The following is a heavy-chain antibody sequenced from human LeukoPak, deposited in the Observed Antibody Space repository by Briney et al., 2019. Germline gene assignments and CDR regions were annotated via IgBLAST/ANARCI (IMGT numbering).Heavy chain of an antibody. Sequence: PSETLSLTCAVYGGSFSGYYWSWIRQPPGKGLEWIGEINHSGSTNYNPSLKSRVTISVDTSKNQFSLKLSSVTAADTAVYYRARGNGVDCSSTSCSGRNFDYWGQGTLVTVSS. D-gene: IGHD2-2*01. CDR3: ARGNGVDCSSTSCSGRNFDY. J-gene: IGHJ4*02. CDR1: GGSFSGYY. CDR2: INHSGST. V-gene: IGHV4-34*01.